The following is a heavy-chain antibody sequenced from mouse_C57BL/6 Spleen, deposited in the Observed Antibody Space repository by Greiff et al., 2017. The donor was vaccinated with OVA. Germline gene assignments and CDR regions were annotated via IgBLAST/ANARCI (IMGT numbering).Heavy chain of an antibody. J-gene: IGHJ1*03. CDR2: ISSGGDYI. Sequence: EVQRVESGEGLVKPGGSLKLSCAASGFTFSSYAMSWVRQTPEKRLEWVAYISSGGDYIYYADTVKGRFTISRDNARNTLYLQMSSLKSEDTAMYYCTSGYYYGSSPYWYFDVWGTGTTVTVSS. D-gene: IGHD1-1*01. CDR3: TSGYYYGSSPYWYFDV. CDR1: GFTFSSYA. V-gene: IGHV5-9-1*02.